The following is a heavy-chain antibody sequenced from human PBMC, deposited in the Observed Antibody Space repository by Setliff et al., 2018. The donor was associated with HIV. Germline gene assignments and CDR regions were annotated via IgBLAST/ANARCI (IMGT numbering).Heavy chain of an antibody. CDR1: GYTFTSFY. CDR2: INPSGGST. V-gene: IGHV1-46*01. Sequence: ASVKVSCKASGYTFTSFYLHWVRQAPGQGLEWMAIINPSGGSTSYAQKFQGRVTMTSDTSTSTVYMELSSLRSEDTAVYYCARGDNTRDYYYMDVWGKGATVTVCS. J-gene: IGHJ6*03. CDR3: ARGDNTRDYYYMDV. D-gene: IGHD2-2*02.